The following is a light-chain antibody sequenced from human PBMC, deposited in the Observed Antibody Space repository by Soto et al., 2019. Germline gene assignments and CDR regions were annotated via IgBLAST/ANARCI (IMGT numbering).Light chain of an antibody. CDR1: SSDVGSYNY. J-gene: IGLJ1*01. CDR2: EVT. V-gene: IGLV2-14*01. CDR3: SSYRSSSTYV. Sequence: QSVLTQPASVSGSPGQSITISCTGTSSDVGSYNYVSWHQQHPGQAPRLMIYEVTHRASGVPDRFSASKSGNTASLTISGLQAGDKADYYCSSYRSSSTYVFGTGTKLTVL.